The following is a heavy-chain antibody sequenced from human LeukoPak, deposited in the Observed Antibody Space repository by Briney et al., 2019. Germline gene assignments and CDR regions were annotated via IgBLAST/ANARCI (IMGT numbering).Heavy chain of an antibody. CDR1: GFTFSNYG. Sequence: GGSLRLSCAASGFTFSNYGMHWVRQAPGKGLEWMGWINPNSGGTNYAQKFQGRVTMTRDTSINTAYMELSRLRSDDTAVYYCAREMQADSSGLMGDYWGQGTLVTVSS. J-gene: IGHJ4*02. V-gene: IGHV1-2*02. D-gene: IGHD3-22*01. CDR2: INPNSGGT. CDR3: AREMQADSSGLMGDY.